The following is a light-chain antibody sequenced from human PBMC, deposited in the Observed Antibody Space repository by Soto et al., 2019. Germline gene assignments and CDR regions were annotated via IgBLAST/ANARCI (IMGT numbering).Light chain of an antibody. CDR3: QEYNNWYPIT. V-gene: IGKV3-15*01. CDR2: DEX. Sequence: EIVMTQSPATLSVSPGERATITXRARQSVSGKFAWYQQEPGXXTRIXXXDEXTRATGIPVRFSGSGSGREFTLTITSLQSEDFAVYYCQEYNNWYPITFGGGTKVDIK. J-gene: IGKJ4*02. CDR1: QSVSGK.